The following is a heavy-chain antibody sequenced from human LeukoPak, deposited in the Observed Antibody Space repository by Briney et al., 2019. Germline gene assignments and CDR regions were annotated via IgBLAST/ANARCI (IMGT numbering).Heavy chain of an antibody. D-gene: IGHD3-10*01. J-gene: IGHJ4*02. Sequence: SQTLSLTCTVSGGSISSGSYYWSWIRQPAGKGLEWIGRIYTSGSTNYNSSLKSRVTISVDTSKNQFSLKLSSVTAADTAVYYCARGVLNYYGSGSYFGYWGQGTLVTVSS. V-gene: IGHV4-61*02. CDR2: IYTSGST. CDR1: GGSISSGSYY. CDR3: ARGVLNYYGSGSYFGY.